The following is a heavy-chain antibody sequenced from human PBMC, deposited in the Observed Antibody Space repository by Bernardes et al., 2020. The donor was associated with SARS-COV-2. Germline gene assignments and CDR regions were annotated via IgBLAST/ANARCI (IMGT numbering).Heavy chain of an antibody. Sequence: GSLSLSCAASGFTFSSYWMTWVRQAPGQGLEWVANITQSGSEKSYVDSVKGRFTISRDNAKNSLYLQMNSLRAEDTAVYFCARVGPGSARDAEYFQHWGQGTLVTGSS. CDR2: ITQSGSEK. D-gene: IGHD2-21*02. J-gene: IGHJ1*01. CDR1: GFTFSSYW. CDR3: ARVGPGSARDAEYFQH. V-gene: IGHV3-7*03.